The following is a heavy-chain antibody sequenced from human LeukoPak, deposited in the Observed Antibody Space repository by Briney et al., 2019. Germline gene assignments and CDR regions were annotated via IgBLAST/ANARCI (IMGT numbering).Heavy chain of an antibody. CDR1: GGSISSSSYY. V-gene: IGHV4-39*01. CDR3: ARQTGYSYGPNYYYYMDV. D-gene: IGHD5-18*01. J-gene: IGHJ6*03. Sequence: PSETLSLTCTVSGGSISSSSYYWGGIRQPPGKGLEWIGSIYYSGSTYYNPSLKSRVAISVDTSKNQFSLKLSSVTAADTAVYYCARQTGYSYGPNYYYYMDVWGKGTTVTVSS. CDR2: IYYSGST.